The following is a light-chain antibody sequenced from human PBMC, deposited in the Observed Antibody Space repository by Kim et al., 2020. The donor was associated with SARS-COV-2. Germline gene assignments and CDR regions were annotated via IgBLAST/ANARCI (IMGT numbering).Light chain of an antibody. Sequence: SSELTQDPAVSVALGQTVRITCQGDSLRSYYASWYQQKPGQAPVLVIYGKNNRPSGIPDRFFGSSSGNTASLTITGAQAEDEADYYCNSRDSSGNHYVVF. V-gene: IGLV3-19*01. J-gene: IGLJ2*01. CDR2: GKN. CDR3: NSRDSSGNHYVV. CDR1: SLRSYY.